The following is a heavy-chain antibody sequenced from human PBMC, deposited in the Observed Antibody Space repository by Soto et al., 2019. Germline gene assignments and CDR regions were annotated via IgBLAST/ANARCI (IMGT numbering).Heavy chain of an antibody. CDR2: IYYSGST. CDR3: ARGSVVAATPSVFFDY. D-gene: IGHD2-15*01. J-gene: IGHJ4*02. CDR1: GGSISSGGYY. V-gene: IGHV4-31*03. Sequence: TLSLTCTFSGGSISSGGYYWSWIRQHPGKGLEWIGYIYYSGSTYYNPSLKSRVTISVDTSKNQFSLKLSSVTAADTAVYYCARGSVVAATPSVFFDYWGQGTLVTVSS.